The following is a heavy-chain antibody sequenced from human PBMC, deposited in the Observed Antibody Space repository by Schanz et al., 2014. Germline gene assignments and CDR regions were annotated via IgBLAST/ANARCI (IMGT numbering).Heavy chain of an antibody. Sequence: EVQLAESGGGVVQPGGSLRLSCAASGFTFSSHWMHWVRQDPGKGLVWVARINSVGSNTDYADSVTGRFTISRDNAKNTLYLQMNTLRAEDTAVYYCARKMKLGVYGGKGHDSLDIWGQGTMVTVSS. CDR3: ARKMKLGVYGGKGHDSLDI. CDR1: GFTFSSHW. V-gene: IGHV3-74*02. D-gene: IGHD4-17*01. J-gene: IGHJ3*02. CDR2: INSVGSNT.